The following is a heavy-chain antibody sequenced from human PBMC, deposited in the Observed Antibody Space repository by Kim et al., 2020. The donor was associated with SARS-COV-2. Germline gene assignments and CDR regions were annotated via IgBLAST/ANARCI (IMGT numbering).Heavy chain of an antibody. V-gene: IGHV4-38-2*02. D-gene: IGHD1-26*01. J-gene: IGHJ4*02. CDR2: IHQKGNT. CDR1: DYSVRTGYY. Sequence: SETLSLTCSVSDYSVRTGYYWGWLRQAPGKGLEWIATIHQKGNTYYNPSLKDRVTIAVDMSKSQFSLKLNAVTDADTAVFHWAADTQVWYRFAHWGRGAAVTVSS. CDR3: AADTQVWYRFAH.